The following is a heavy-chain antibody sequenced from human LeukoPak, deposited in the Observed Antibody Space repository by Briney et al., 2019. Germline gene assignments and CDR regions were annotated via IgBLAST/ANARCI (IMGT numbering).Heavy chain of an antibody. CDR3: AREPYTIFGVVTSYYYGMDV. D-gene: IGHD3-3*01. CDR2: IWYDGSNK. J-gene: IGHJ6*02. Sequence: GGSLRLSCAASGFTFSSYGMHWVRQAPGKGLEWVAVIWYDGSNKYYADSVKGRFTISRDNSKNTLYLQMNSLRAEDTAVYYCAREPYTIFGVVTSYYYGMDVWGQGTTVTVSS. V-gene: IGHV3-33*01. CDR1: GFTFSSYG.